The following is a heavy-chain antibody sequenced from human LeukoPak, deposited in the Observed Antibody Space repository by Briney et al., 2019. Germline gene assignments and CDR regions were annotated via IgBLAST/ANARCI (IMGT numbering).Heavy chain of an antibody. CDR2: IKPEGSAQ. V-gene: IGHV3-7*01. Sequence: GGSLSLSCAASGFTFNNYWMTWVRQAPGKGLEWVANIKPEGSAQYYADSVRGRFTISRDNAKNSVFLHMNSLRAEDTAVYHCARPYGVGWSGLEHWGRGTLVTVSS. CDR3: ARPYGVGWSGLEH. D-gene: IGHD6-19*01. J-gene: IGHJ4*02. CDR1: GFTFNNYW.